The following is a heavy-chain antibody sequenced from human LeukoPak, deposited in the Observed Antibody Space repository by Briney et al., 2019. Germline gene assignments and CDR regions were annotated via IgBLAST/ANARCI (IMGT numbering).Heavy chain of an antibody. V-gene: IGHV1-18*04. J-gene: IGHJ4*02. Sequence: ASVNVSCTASGYTFTSYGISWVRQAPGQGLEWMGWISAYNGNTNYAQKLQGRVTMTTDTSTSTAYMELRSLRSDDTAVYYCARDRLYYGSGDHWGQGTLVTVSS. CDR2: ISAYNGNT. D-gene: IGHD3-10*01. CDR1: GYTFTSYG. CDR3: ARDRLYYGSGDH.